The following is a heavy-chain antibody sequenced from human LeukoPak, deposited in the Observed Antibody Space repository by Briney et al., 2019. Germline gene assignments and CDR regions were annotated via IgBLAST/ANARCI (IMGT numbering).Heavy chain of an antibody. CDR3: ARELWFANAPGSWLDP. V-gene: IGHV4-30-2*01. D-gene: IGHD2-21*01. CDR1: CDSLSRGAYS. J-gene: IGHJ5*02. Sequence: PSETPSPTFVVFCDSLSRGAYSWSLVRQPPRKGLGWICYIFHSGSTFYNPSLKSRVTISVDNSKNQFSLRLSSVTAADTAVYYCARELWFANAPGSWLDPWGQGTLVTVSS. CDR2: IFHSGST.